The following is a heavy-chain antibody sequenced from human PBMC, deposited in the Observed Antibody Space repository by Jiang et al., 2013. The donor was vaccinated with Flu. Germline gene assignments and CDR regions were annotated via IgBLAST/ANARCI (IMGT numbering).Heavy chain of an antibody. J-gene: IGHJ6*03. CDR2: SITVGAP. Sequence: KPSETLSLTCTVSGGSISSYYWSWIRQPPGRDWSGLGISITVGAPTTTLPQESSHHISRQSKNQXSLKLSSVTAADTAVYYCARAAGSKVLHYYYYYYMDVWGKGTTVTVSS. CDR3: ARAAGSKVLHYYYYYYMDV. D-gene: IGHD1-1*01. V-gene: IGHV4-59*01. CDR1: GGSISSYY.